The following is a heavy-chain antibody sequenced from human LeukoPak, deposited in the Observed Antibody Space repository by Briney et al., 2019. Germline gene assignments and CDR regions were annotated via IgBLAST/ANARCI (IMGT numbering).Heavy chain of an antibody. CDR3: ARVASGSSLYF. CDR2: IYSGGST. CDR1: GFTVSSYY. Sequence: PGGSLRLSCAASGFTVSSYYMSWVRQAPGKGLEWVSVIYSGGSTYYADSVKGRFTISRDNSKNTLYLQMNSLRAEDTAVYYCARVASGSSLYFWGQGTLVTVSS. D-gene: IGHD1-26*01. J-gene: IGHJ4*02. V-gene: IGHV3-53*01.